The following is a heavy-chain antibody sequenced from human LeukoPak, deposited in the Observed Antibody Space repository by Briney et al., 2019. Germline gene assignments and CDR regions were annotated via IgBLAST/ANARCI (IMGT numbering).Heavy chain of an antibody. CDR2: INPNSGGT. D-gene: IGHD6-13*01. CDR1: GYTFTGYY. Sequence: ASVKVSCKASGYTFTGYYMHWVRQAPGQGLEWMGWINPNSGGTNYAQKFQGRVTMTRDTSISTAYMELSRLRSDDTAVYCCAREGGSSSWNPGGNWFDPWGQGTLVTVSS. V-gene: IGHV1-2*02. J-gene: IGHJ5*02. CDR3: AREGGSSSWNPGGNWFDP.